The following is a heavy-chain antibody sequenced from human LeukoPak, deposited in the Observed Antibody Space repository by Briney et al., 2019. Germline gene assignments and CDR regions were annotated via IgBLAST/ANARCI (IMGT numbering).Heavy chain of an antibody. J-gene: IGHJ4*02. Sequence: PSETLSLTCTVSGGSISSYYWSWIRQPPGKGLEWIGYIYYSGSTNYNPSLKSRVTISVDTSKNQFSLKLSSVTAADTAVYYCARVYYYDSSGYPTFDYWGQGTLVTVSS. CDR3: ARVYYYDSSGYPTFDY. CDR2: IYYSGST. V-gene: IGHV4-59*12. CDR1: GGSISSYY. D-gene: IGHD3-22*01.